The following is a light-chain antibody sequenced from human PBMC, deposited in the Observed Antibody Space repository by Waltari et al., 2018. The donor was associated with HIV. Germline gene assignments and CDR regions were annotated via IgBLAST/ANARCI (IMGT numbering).Light chain of an antibody. Sequence: QSVLTQPPSVSGAPGQRVTISCTGDNSNIGAGQGVHWYQYLPDTGPKLVIFQDPWRPPGGSDRFSGCRSGNSASLAIIALQAEDEAEYYCQSYAIGRGGGTWVFGGWTTVTVL. V-gene: IGLV1-40*01. J-gene: IGLJ3*02. CDR3: QSYAIGRGGGTWV. CDR2: QDP. CDR1: NSNIGAGQG.